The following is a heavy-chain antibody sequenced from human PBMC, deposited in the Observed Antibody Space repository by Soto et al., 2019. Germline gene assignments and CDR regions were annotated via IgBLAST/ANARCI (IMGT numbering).Heavy chain of an antibody. J-gene: IGHJ4*02. CDR1: GGSSSGYY. Sequence: PSETLSLTCAVYGGSSSGYYWSWIRQPPGKGLEWIGEINHSGSTNYNPSLKSRVTISVDTSKNQFSLKLSSVTAADTAVYYCASNIVATRNYWGQGTLVTVSS. CDR3: ASNIVATRNY. V-gene: IGHV4-34*01. D-gene: IGHD5-12*01. CDR2: INHSGST.